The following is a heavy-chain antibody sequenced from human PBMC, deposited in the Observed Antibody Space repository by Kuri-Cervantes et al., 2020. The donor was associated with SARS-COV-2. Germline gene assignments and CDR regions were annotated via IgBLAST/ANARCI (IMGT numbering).Heavy chain of an antibody. CDR1: GFTFSSYG. D-gene: IGHD2-21*02. J-gene: IGHJ6*03. Sequence: GESLKISCAASGFTFSSYGMHWVRQAPGKGLEWVAFIRYDGSNKYYADSVKGRFTISRDNSKSSLYLQMNSLRVEDTALYHCAKDRGDFWYYYMDVWGKGTTVTVSS. V-gene: IGHV3-30*02. CDR3: AKDRGDFWYYYMDV. CDR2: IRYDGSNK.